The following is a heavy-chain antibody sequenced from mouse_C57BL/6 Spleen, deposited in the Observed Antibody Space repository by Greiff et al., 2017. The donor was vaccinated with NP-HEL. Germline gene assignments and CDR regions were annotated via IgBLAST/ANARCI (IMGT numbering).Heavy chain of an antibody. D-gene: IGHD1-1*01. J-gene: IGHJ2*01. CDR2: IDPEDGDT. V-gene: IGHV14-1*01. CDR1: GFNITDYY. Sequence: VQLQQSGAELVRPGASVKLSCTASGFNITDYYMHWVKQRPEPGLEWIGRIDPEDGDTEYAPKFQGKATMTADTSSNTAYLQLSSLTSEDTAVYYCTVHYYGSSSPFDYWGQGTTLTVSS. CDR3: TVHYYGSSSPFDY.